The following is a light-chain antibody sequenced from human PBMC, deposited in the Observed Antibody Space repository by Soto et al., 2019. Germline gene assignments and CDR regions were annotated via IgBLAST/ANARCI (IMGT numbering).Light chain of an antibody. CDR1: NIGSKG. J-gene: IGLJ2*01. Sequence: SSELTQPPSVSVAPGKTASISCGGTNIGSKGVHWYQQQPGQAPVLVIYSDTDLPPVIPERFSGSNSANLATLTISRVEAGDEADYYCQVWDSGSAHVVFGGGTKLTVL. CDR3: QVWDSGSAHVV. CDR2: SDT. V-gene: IGLV3-21*04.